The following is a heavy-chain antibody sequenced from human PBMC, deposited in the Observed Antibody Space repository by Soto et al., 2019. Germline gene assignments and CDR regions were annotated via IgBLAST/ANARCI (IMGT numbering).Heavy chain of an antibody. V-gene: IGHV4-30-4*01. J-gene: IGHJ5*02. D-gene: IGHD3-10*01. CDR2: IYYSGST. CDR3: ARRAYYYGSGSQKWFDP. Sequence: PSETLSLTCTVSGGSISSGDYYRSWIRQPPGKGLEWIGYIYYSGSTYYNPSLKSRVTISVDTSKNQFSLKLSSVTAADTAVYYCARRAYYYGSGSQKWFDPWGQGTLVNVS. CDR1: GGSISSGDYY.